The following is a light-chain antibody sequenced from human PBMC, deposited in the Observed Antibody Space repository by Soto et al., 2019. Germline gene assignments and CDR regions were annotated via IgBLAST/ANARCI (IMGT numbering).Light chain of an antibody. CDR3: QQYGNSPRT. J-gene: IGKJ1*01. CDR1: QSVYSNY. V-gene: IGKV3-20*01. CDR2: GAS. Sequence: EIVLTQSPGTLSLSPGARATLSCSSSQSVYSNYLAWYQQKGGQAPRLLIYGASSRATGIPDRFSGSGSETDFTLTISRLEPEDFAVYYGQQYGNSPRTFGQGTKVDIK.